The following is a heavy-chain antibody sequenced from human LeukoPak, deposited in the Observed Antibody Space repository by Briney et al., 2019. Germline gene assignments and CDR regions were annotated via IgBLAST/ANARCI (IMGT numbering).Heavy chain of an antibody. Sequence: SETLSLTCTVSGGSISSGDYHWSWIRQPPGKGLEWIGYIYYSGSTYYNPSLKSRVTISVDTSKNQFSLKLSSVTAADTAVYYCASINRRWRGYDSSGYYAFDIWGQGTMVTVSS. CDR2: IYYSGST. V-gene: IGHV4-30-4*01. D-gene: IGHD3-22*01. CDR3: ASINRRWRGYDSSGYYAFDI. CDR1: GGSISSGDYH. J-gene: IGHJ3*02.